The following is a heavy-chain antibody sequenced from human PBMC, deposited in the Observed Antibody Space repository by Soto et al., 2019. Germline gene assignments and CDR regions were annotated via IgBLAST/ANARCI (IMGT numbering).Heavy chain of an antibody. V-gene: IGHV4-39*01. Sequence: QLQLQESGPGLVKPSETLSLTCTVSGGSISSSSYYWGWIRQPPGKGLEWIGSIYYSGSTYYNPSLKSRVTISVDTSKNQFSLKLSSVTAADTAVYYCASTNHSSSWYAEYFQHWGQGTLVTVSS. CDR3: ASTNHSSSWYAEYFQH. CDR2: IYYSGST. J-gene: IGHJ1*01. CDR1: GGSISSSSYY. D-gene: IGHD6-13*01.